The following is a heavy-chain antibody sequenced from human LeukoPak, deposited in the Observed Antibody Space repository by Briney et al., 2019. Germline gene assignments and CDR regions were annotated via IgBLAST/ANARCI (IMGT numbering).Heavy chain of an antibody. J-gene: IGHJ5*02. CDR2: IWFDGTEK. D-gene: IGHD3-10*02. CDR3: AKEVFEESADSWFDL. Sequence: GRSLTLTCVASGFTFTSFGMHWVRQAPGKGLEWVAGIWFDGTEKYYADSVKGRFTVSRDNSKNTVHLQMNGLRAEDTAVYYCAKEVFEESADSWFDLWGQGTLVTVSS. V-gene: IGHV3-33*06. CDR1: GFTFTSFG.